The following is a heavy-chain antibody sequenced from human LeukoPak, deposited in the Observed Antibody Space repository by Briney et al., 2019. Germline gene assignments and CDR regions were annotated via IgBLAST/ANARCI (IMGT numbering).Heavy chain of an antibody. J-gene: IGHJ4*02. V-gene: IGHV4-4*09. CDR3: VQTTGWPGFDY. CDR2: IYNGVPT. D-gene: IGHD6-19*01. Sequence: SETLSLICTTSGVSISRFYWSWVRQPPGKGLEWIGNIYNGVPTFFNPSLKSRVTILVDASKRQFSLQLASVTAADTAVYYCVQTTGWPGFDYWGQGILVTVPS. CDR1: GVSISRFY.